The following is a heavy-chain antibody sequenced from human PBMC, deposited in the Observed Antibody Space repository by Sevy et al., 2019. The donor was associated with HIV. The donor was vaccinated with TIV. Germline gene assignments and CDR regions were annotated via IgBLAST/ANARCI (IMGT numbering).Heavy chain of an antibody. V-gene: IGHV3-30*04. Sequence: GGSLRLSCVASGFAFNDFAMNWLRQLPGKGLEWVAIISYDGRKKFYADSVKGRFTISRDNSKNVVYLQMNSLRPEDTAVYFCATASLWGDSGVSHPSFDSWGQGTLVTVSS. D-gene: IGHD2-15*01. J-gene: IGHJ4*02. CDR3: ATASLWGDSGVSHPSFDS. CDR2: ISYDGRKK. CDR1: GFAFNDFA.